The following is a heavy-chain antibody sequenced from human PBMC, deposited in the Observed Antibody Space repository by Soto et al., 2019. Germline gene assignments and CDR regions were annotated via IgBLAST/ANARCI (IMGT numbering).Heavy chain of an antibody. Sequence: PGGSLRLSCAASGFTFNGSHMHWVRQASGKGLEWVSYITDSSTTTYYADSVKGRFTISRDNAKNSLYLQMNSLRDEDTALYYCARDSGRGGAMDVWGQGTTVTVSS. J-gene: IGHJ6*02. CDR1: GFTFNGSH. V-gene: IGHV3-48*02. D-gene: IGHD3-10*01. CDR3: ARDSGRGGAMDV. CDR2: ITDSSTTT.